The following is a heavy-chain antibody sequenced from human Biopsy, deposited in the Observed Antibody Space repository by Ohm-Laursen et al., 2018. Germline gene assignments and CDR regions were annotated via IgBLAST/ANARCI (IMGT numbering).Heavy chain of an antibody. V-gene: IGHV2-5*01. CDR3: AHERRWRNFDY. J-gene: IGHJ4*02. CDR2: IYWSGDK. Sequence: TQTLTLTCTFSGFSLSTTEVGVGWIRQPPGKGLEWLALIYWSGDKRYSPSLKSRLTITKDTSKSQVVLTMTNMDPVDTATYYCAHERRWRNFDYWGQGTLVTVSS. D-gene: IGHD4-23*01. CDR1: GFSLSTTEVG.